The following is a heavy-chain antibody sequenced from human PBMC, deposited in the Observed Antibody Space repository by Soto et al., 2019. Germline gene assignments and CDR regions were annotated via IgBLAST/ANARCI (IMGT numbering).Heavy chain of an antibody. J-gene: IGHJ4*02. CDR1: GYTFTGYY. Sequence: QVQLVQSGAEVKKPGASVKVSCKASGYTFTGYYMHWVRQAPGQGLEWMGWINPNSGGTNYAQKFQGWVTMTRDTSIGTAYMELCRLRTNDTAVYYCARDARGDEAPMDYWVEGTLVTVSS. D-gene: IGHD3-10*01. CDR2: INPNSGGT. CDR3: ARDARGDEAPMDY. V-gene: IGHV1-2*04.